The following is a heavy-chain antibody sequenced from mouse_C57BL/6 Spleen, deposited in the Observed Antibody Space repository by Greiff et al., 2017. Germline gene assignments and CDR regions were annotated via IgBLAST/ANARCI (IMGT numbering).Heavy chain of an antibody. J-gene: IGHJ4*01. Sequence: VKLMESGPGLVEPSQCLSITCTASGFSLTSYGVSWVRQPPGKGLEWLGVICGDGSTNYHSALISRLSICTDNSKRNVFLKLKSLQTDDTATYYCASQEISGVTTYAMDYWGQGTSVTVSS. V-gene: IGHV2-3*01. CDR2: ICGDGST. D-gene: IGHD2-3*01. CDR1: GFSLTSYG. CDR3: ASQEISGVTTYAMDY.